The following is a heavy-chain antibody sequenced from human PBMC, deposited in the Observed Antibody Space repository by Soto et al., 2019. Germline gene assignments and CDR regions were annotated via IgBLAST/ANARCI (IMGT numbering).Heavy chain of an antibody. CDR3: AKGGRQWLVTSDFNY. Sequence: QVQLVQSGAEEKKPGASVKVSCKASGYTFTSYAMHWVRQAPGKGLEWVAVVSHDGRNTHYADSVKGRFTISRDSSKNTVSLEMTSLRAEDTAVYYCAKGGRQWLVTSDFNYWGQGALVTVSS. CDR1: GYTFTSYA. D-gene: IGHD6-19*01. CDR2: VSHDGRNT. J-gene: IGHJ4*02. V-gene: IGHV3-30*18.